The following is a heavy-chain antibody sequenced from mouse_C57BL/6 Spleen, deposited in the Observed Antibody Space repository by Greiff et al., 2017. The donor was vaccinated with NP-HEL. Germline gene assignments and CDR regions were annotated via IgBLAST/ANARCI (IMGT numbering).Heavy chain of an antibody. V-gene: IGHV1-64*01. CDR3: ARSGGTTRGFAY. D-gene: IGHD2-14*01. CDR2: IHPNSGST. Sequence: QVQLKQPGAELVKPGASVKLSCKASGYTFTSYWMHWVKQRPGQGLEWIGMIHPNSGSTNYNEKFKSKATLTVDKSSSTAYMQLSSVASEDSAVYYCARSGGTTRGFAYWGQGTLVTVSA. J-gene: IGHJ3*01. CDR1: GYTFTSYW.